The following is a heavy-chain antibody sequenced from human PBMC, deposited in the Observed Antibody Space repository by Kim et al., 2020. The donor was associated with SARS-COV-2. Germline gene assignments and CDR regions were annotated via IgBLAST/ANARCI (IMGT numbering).Heavy chain of an antibody. Sequence: KFQGRVTITRDTSASTAYMELSSLTSEDTAVYYCARDSAVAASVPINWFDPWGQGTLVTVSS. CDR3: ARDSAVAASVPINWFDP. V-gene: IGHV1-3*01. J-gene: IGHJ5*02. D-gene: IGHD2-15*01.